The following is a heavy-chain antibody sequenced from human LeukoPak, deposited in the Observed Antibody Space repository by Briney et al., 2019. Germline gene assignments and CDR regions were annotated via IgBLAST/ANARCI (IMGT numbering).Heavy chain of an antibody. V-gene: IGHV1-69*05. CDR2: IIPIFGTA. J-gene: IGHJ4*02. CDR1: GGTFSSYA. Sequence: GASVKVSCMASGGTFSSYAISWVRQAPGQGLEWMGRIIPIFGTANYAQKFQGRVTITTDESTSTAYMELSSLRSEDTAVYYCARERGSLRYFDWSYASYYFDYWGQGTLVTVSS. CDR3: ARERGSLRYFDWSYASYYFDY. D-gene: IGHD3-9*01.